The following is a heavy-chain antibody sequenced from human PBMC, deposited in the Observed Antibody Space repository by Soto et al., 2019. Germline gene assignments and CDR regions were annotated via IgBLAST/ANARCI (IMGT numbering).Heavy chain of an antibody. Sequence: QVQLVESGGGVVQPGRSLRLSCAASGFTFSSYAMHWVRQAPGKGLEWVAVISYDGSNKYYADSVKGRFTISRDNSKNTLYLQMNSLRAEDTAVYYCAREYRRSRGGPIAARTTDAFDIWGQGTMVTVSS. CDR3: AREYRRSRGGPIAARTTDAFDI. CDR2: ISYDGSNK. J-gene: IGHJ3*02. D-gene: IGHD6-6*01. CDR1: GFTFSSYA. V-gene: IGHV3-30-3*01.